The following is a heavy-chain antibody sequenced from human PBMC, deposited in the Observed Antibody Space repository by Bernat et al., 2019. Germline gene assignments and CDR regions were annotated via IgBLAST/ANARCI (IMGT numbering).Heavy chain of an antibody. D-gene: IGHD6-13*01. CDR3: ARGPISRSWYVRYGMDV. Sequence: QVQLVQSGAEVKKPGASVKVSCKASGYTFTSYDINWVRQATGQGLEWMGWMNPNSGNTGYAQKFQGRVTMTRNTSISTAYMELSSLRSEDTAVYYCARGPISRSWYVRYGMDVWGQGTTVTVSS. J-gene: IGHJ6*02. V-gene: IGHV1-8*01. CDR2: MNPNSGNT. CDR1: GYTFTSYD.